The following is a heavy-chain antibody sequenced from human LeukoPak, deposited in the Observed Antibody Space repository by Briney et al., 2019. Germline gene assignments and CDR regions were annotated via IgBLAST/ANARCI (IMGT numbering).Heavy chain of an antibody. D-gene: IGHD6-13*01. CDR3: ARPYSTTWYLDAFDI. Sequence: GGSLRLSCAASGFTFRSYGMHWVRQAPGKGLEWVAVLSYDGSREYYADSVKGRFTISRDNSKNTLYLQMNSLRAEDTAVYYCARPYSTTWYLDAFDIWGQGTMVTVSS. J-gene: IGHJ3*02. CDR2: LSYDGSRE. V-gene: IGHV3-30*03. CDR1: GFTFRSYG.